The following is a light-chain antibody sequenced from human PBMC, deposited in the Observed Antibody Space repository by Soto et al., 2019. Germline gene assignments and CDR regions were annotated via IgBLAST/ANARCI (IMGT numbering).Light chain of an antibody. V-gene: IGLV2-14*01. CDR3: GSYTGSIYV. CDR2: EVS. J-gene: IGLJ1*01. CDR1: SSDVGGYKF. Sequence: QSALTQPASVSGSPGQAITISCTGTSSDVGGYKFVSWYQQHPGKAPKLMIYEVSNRPSGVSSRFSGSKSGNTASLTISGLQAEDEADYYCGSYTGSIYVFATGTTLTVL.